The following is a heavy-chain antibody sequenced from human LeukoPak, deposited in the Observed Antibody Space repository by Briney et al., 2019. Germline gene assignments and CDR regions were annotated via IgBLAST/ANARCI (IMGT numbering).Heavy chain of an antibody. CDR2: ISAYNGNT. CDR1: GYTFTSYG. J-gene: IGHJ4*02. CDR3: ARAPYSSSWYRGGYFDY. D-gene: IGHD6-13*01. V-gene: IGHV1-18*01. Sequence: ASVKVSCKASGYTFTSYGISWVRQAPGQGLEWMGWISAYNGNTNYAQKLQGRVTMTTDTSTSTAYMELRSLRSDDTAVYYCARAPYSSSWYRGGYFDYWGQGTLVTVSS.